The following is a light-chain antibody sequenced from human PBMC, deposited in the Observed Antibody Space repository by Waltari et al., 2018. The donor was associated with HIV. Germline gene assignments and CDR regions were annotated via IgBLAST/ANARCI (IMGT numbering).Light chain of an antibody. CDR1: NIGSKS. CDR3: QVWESSSDHVV. V-gene: IGLV3-21*02. Sequence: SYVLTQSPSVSVALGQTASIACGGNNIGSKSVHWYQQKPGQAPALVIYDDRDGPSGIPERFSGSNSGHTATLSIGRVEAGDEADYYCQVWESSSDHVVIGGGTKLTV. J-gene: IGLJ2*01. CDR2: DDR.